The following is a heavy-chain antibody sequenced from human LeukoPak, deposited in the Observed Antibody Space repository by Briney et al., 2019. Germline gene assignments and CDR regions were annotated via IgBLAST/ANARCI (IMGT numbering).Heavy chain of an antibody. CDR3: ARYSKRYHAIDY. CDR2: RSYDGSSK. D-gene: IGHD1-26*01. V-gene: IGHV3-30-3*01. CDR1: GFTFSSYA. J-gene: IGHJ4*02. Sequence: GGSLRLSCAASGFTFSSYAMHRVREAPGKGLEWVGVRSYDGSSKYYADSVKGRFTISRENSKNTLDLQMNSLRAEDTALYYCARYSKRYHAIDYWGQGTPVTVSS.